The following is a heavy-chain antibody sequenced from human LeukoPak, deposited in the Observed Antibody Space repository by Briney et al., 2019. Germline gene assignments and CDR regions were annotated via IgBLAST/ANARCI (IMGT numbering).Heavy chain of an antibody. CDR1: GFTFCNYC. D-gene: IGHD4/OR15-4a*01. CDR3: AKYGAPGWSGYLDY. V-gene: IGHV3-23*01. Sequence: GGSLRLSCAASGFTFCNYCVTWVRQAPGKALEWVSSISGSGDSTYYADSVKGRFTISRDNSKNTLYLQMNSLRVEDTAIYYCAKYGAPGWSGYLDYWGQGTLVTVSS. J-gene: IGHJ4*02. CDR2: ISGSGDST.